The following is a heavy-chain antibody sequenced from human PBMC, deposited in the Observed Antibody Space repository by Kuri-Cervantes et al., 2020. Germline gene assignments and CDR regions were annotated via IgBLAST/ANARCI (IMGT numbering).Heavy chain of an antibody. CDR1: GFTFSNFW. Sequence: GESLKISCVASGFTFSNFWMSWVRQAPGKGLESLTNIKPDGTEKYYADSVKGRLTISRDNAKNSLYLQMNSLRAEDTAVYYCARAGGYGSGRHNYFDYWGQGTLVTVSS. V-gene: IGHV3-7*01. D-gene: IGHD3-10*01. CDR3: ARAGGYGSGRHNYFDY. CDR2: IKPDGTEK. J-gene: IGHJ4*02.